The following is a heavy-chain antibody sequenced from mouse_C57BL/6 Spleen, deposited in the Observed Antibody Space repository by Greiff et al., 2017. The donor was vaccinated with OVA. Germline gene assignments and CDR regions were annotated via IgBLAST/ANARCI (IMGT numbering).Heavy chain of an antibody. D-gene: IGHD1-1*01. CDR3: ARSGDYGSSSWFAY. V-gene: IGHV1-59*01. CDR2: IDPSDSYT. J-gene: IGHJ3*01. CDR1: GYTFTSYW. Sequence: VQLQQPGAELVRPGTSVKLSCKASGYTFTSYWMHWVKQRPGQGLEWIGVIDPSDSYTNYNQKFKGKATLTVDTSSSTAYMQLSSLTSEDSAVYYCARSGDYGSSSWFAYWGQGTLVTVSA.